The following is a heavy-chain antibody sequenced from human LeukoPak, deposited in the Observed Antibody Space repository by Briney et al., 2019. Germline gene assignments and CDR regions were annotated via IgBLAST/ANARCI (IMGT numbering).Heavy chain of an antibody. CDR3: ARGKEVITMLRGLKPGYYFDY. D-gene: IGHD3-10*01. J-gene: IGHJ4*02. CDR1: GGSFSGYS. V-gene: IGHV4-34*01. CDR2: FNHSGST. Sequence: SETLSLTCAVYGGSFSGYSWTWIRQPPGKGLEWIGEFNHSGSTNYNPSLKSRVTISVDTSKNQFSLKLNSVAAADTAVYYCARGKEVITMLRGLKPGYYFDYWGQGTLVTVSS.